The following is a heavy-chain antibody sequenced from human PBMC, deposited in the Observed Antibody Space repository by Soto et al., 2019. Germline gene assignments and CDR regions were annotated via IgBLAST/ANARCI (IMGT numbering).Heavy chain of an antibody. V-gene: IGHV3-53*01. Sequence: GVSLIVSCAASGFTVSSNYMSWVRQAPGKGLEWVSVIYSGGSTYYADSVKGRFTISRDNSKNTLYLQMNSLRAEATAVYYCARDRIAEARSRYYYGMDVWGQGTTVTVSS. CDR2: IYSGGST. CDR1: GFTVSSNY. CDR3: ARDRIAEARSRYYYGMDV. J-gene: IGHJ6*02. D-gene: IGHD6-13*01.